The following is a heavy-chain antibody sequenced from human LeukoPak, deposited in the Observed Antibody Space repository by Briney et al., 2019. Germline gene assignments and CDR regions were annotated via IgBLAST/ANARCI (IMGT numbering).Heavy chain of an antibody. CDR2: INPSGGST. CDR1: GYTFTSYY. Sequence: ASVKVSCTASGYTFTSYYMHWVRQAPGQGLEWMGIINPSGGSTSYAQKFQGRVTMTRDMSTSTVYMELSSLRSEDTAVYYCARGLDKGRHYYYYYMDVWGKGTTVTVSS. D-gene: IGHD3-10*01. J-gene: IGHJ6*03. CDR3: ARGLDKGRHYYYYYMDV. V-gene: IGHV1-46*01.